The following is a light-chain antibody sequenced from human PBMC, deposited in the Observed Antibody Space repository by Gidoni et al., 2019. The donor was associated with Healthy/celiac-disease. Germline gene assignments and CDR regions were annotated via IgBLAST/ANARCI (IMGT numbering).Light chain of an antibody. CDR2: LGS. Sequence: DIVMTQSSLSLSVTPGEPASISCRPSQSLLHSNGYNYLDWYLQKPGQSPQLLIYLGSNRASGVPSRFSGSGSGTDFTLNISRVEAEDVGVYYCMQDIRTPNTFGQGTRLEIK. J-gene: IGKJ5*01. CDR3: MQDIRTPNT. V-gene: IGKV2-28*01. CDR1: QSLLHSNGYNY.